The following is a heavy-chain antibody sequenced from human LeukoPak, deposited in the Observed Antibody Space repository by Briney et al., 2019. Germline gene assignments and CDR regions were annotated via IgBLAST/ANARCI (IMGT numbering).Heavy chain of an antibody. CDR2: IIPIFGTA. D-gene: IGHD5-12*01. CDR3: AREGRGSGYDFYYYYYGMDV. J-gene: IGHJ6*02. Sequence: SVKVSCKASGGTFSSYAISWVRQAPGQGLEWMGGIIPIFGTANYAQKLQGRVTMTTDTSTSTAYMELRSLRSDDTAVYYCAREGRGSGYDFYYYYYGMDVWGQGTTVIVSS. V-gene: IGHV1-69*05. CDR1: GGTFSSYA.